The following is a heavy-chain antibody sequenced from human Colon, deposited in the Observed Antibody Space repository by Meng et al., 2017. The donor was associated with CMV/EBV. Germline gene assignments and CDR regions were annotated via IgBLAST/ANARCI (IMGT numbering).Heavy chain of an antibody. CDR3: ARGLNLYYDFWSGYYLHYYYYYGMDV. CDR2: MNPNSGNT. V-gene: IGHV1-8*01. D-gene: IGHD3-3*01. J-gene: IGHJ6*02. CDR1: GYTFTSYD. Sequence: GESLKISCAVSGYTFTSYDINWVRQATGQGLEWMGWMNPNSGNTGYAQKFQGRVTMTRNTSISTAYMELSSLRSEDTAVYYCARGLNLYYDFWSGYYLHYYYYYGMDVWGQGTTVTVSS.